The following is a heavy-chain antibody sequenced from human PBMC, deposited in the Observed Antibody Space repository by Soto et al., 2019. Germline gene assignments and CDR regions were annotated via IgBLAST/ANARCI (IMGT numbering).Heavy chain of an antibody. Sequence: SGPTLVNPTPTLTLTCTFSGFSLSTSGMCVSWIRQPPGKALEWLALIDWDDDKYYSTSLKTRLTISKDTSKNQVVITMTNMAPVDNTTYYCAPFPSFGVVEAARYGLDVWGQGTTVTVSS. CDR1: GFSLSTSGMC. D-gene: IGHD3-3*01. CDR3: APFPSFGVVEAARYGLDV. J-gene: IGHJ6*02. CDR2: IDWDDDK. V-gene: IGHV2-70*01.